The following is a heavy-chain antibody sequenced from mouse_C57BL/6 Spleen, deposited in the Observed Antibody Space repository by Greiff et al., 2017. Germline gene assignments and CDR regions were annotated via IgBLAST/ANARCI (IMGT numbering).Heavy chain of an antibody. D-gene: IGHD2-2*01. CDR2: ISYDGSN. CDR1: GYSITSGYY. CDR3: ALWLRHWYFDV. J-gene: IGHJ1*03. Sequence: EVHLVESGPGLVKPSQSLSLTCSVTGYSITSGYYWNWIRQFPGNKLEWMGYISYDGSNNYNPSLKNRISITRDTSKNQFFLKLNSVTTEDTATYYCALWLRHWYFDVWGTGTTVTVSS. V-gene: IGHV3-6*01.